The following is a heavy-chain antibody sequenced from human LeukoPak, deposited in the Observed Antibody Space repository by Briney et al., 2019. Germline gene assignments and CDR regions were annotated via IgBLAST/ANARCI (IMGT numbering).Heavy chain of an antibody. D-gene: IGHD3-16*01. Sequence: GGSLRLSCAASGFTFSSYWMNWARQAPGKGLEWVASINHNGNVNYYVDSVKGRFTISRDNAKNSLYLQMSNLRAEDTAVYFCARGGGLDVWGPGATVTVSS. CDR3: ARGGGLDV. J-gene: IGHJ6*02. V-gene: IGHV3-7*03. CDR1: GFTFSSYW. CDR2: INHNGNVN.